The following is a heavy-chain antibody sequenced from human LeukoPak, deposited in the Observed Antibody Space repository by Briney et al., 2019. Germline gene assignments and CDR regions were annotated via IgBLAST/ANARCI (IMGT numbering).Heavy chain of an antibody. CDR2: ISTSSSYI. CDR3: ARRDLRGIVY. D-gene: IGHD4-17*01. V-gene: IGHV3-21*01. J-gene: IGHJ4*02. Sequence: GGSLRLSCAASGFMFSNTAMSWVRQAPGKGLEWVSCISTSSSYIYYADSVKGRFTISRDNAKNSLYLQMNSLRAEDTAVYYCARRDLRGIVYWGQGTLVTVSS. CDR1: GFMFSNTA.